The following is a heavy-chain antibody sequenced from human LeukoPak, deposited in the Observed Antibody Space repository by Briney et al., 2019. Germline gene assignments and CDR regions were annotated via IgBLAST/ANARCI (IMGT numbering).Heavy chain of an antibody. CDR3: TRDEDGTATLDY. CDR1: GFTLSSYW. V-gene: IGHV3-74*01. Sequence: GGSLRLSCAASGFTLSSYWMHWVRQAPGKGLEWVSYSTEDGSDTRYADSVKGRFTVSRDNAKNTLFLQMNRLRDEDTAVYYCTRDEDGTATLDYWGLGTLVTVSS. J-gene: IGHJ4*02. D-gene: IGHD1-14*01. CDR2: STEDGSDT.